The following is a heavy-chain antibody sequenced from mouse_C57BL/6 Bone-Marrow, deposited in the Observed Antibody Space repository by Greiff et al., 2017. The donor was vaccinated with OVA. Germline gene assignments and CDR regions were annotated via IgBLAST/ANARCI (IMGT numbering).Heavy chain of an antibody. CDR1: GYTFTSYW. Sequence: VQLQQPGAELVKPGASVKMSCKASGYTFTSYWITWVKQRPGQGLEWIGDIYPGSGSTNYNEKFQSKATLTVDTSFRTAYMQLSSLTSADSAVDDCARGDYNGSSCDDWGKGTRRTVAS. CDR3: ARGDYNGSSCDD. D-gene: IGHD1-1*01. CDR2: IYPGSGST. V-gene: IGHV1-55*01. J-gene: IGHJ2*03.